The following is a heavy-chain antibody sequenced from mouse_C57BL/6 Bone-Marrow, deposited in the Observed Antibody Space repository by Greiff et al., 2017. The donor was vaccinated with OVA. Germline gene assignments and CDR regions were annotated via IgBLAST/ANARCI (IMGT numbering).Heavy chain of an antibody. CDR2: IRNKANGYTT. CDR3: ARAPLITTVVARYFDV. V-gene: IGHV7-3*01. D-gene: IGHD1-1*01. CDR1: GFTFTDYY. J-gene: IGHJ1*03. Sequence: EVQVVESGGGLVQPGGSLSLSCAASGFTFTDYYMSWVRQPPGKALEWLGFIRNKANGYTTEYSASVKGRFTISRDNSQSILYLQMNALRAEDSATYYCARAPLITTVVARYFDVWGTGTTVTVSS.